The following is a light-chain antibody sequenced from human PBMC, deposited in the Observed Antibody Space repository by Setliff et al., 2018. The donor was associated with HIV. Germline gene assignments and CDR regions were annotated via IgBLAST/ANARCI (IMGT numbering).Light chain of an antibody. J-gene: IGLJ1*01. CDR3: AAWDDRLTIYV. V-gene: IGLV1-44*01. CDR1: NSNIGSNT. Sequence: QSALTQPPSASATPGQRATISCSGSNSNIGSNTVNWYQQLPGTAPKLLIYSNNQRPSGVPDRFSGSKSGTSASLAISGLQSEDEADYYCAAWDDRLTIYVFGTGTQLTVL. CDR2: SNN.